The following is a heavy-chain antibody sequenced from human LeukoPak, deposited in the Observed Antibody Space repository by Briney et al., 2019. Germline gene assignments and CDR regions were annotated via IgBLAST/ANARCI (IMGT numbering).Heavy chain of an antibody. J-gene: IGHJ4*02. CDR1: GFTFSSYG. Sequence: GRSLRLSCAASGFTFSSYGMHWVRQAPGKGLEWVAVIWYDGSNKYYADSVKGRFTISRDNSKNTLYLQMNSLRAEDTAVYYCARPPYYDIVIGPFDSWGQGTLVTVSP. CDR2: IWYDGSNK. CDR3: ARPPYYDIVIGPFDS. D-gene: IGHD3-9*01. V-gene: IGHV3-33*01.